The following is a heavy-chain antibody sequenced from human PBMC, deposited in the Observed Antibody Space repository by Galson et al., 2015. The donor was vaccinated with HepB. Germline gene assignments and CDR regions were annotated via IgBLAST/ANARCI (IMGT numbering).Heavy chain of an antibody. CDR2: IYYSGST. CDR3: ARQVATKRAFDI. D-gene: IGHD5-12*01. Sequence: SEPLSLTCTVSGGSISSSSYYWGWIRQPPGKGLEWIGSIYYSGSTYYNPSLKSRVAISVDTSKNQFSLKLSSVTAADTAVYYCARQVATKRAFDIWGQGTMVTVSS. V-gene: IGHV4-39*01. J-gene: IGHJ3*02. CDR1: GGSISSSSYY.